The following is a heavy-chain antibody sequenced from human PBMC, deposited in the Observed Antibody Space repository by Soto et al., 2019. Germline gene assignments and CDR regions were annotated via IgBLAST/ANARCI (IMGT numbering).Heavy chain of an antibody. J-gene: IGHJ6*02. CDR3: ATKGGGPTVKTYSYYYGMDV. Sequence: ASVKVSCKASGYTFTSYAMHWVRQAPGQRLEWMGWINAGNGNTKYSQKFQGRVTITRDTSASTAYMELSSLRSEDTAVYYCATKGGGPTVKTYSYYYGMDVWGQGTTVPVSS. CDR1: GYTFTSYA. D-gene: IGHD4-17*01. V-gene: IGHV1-3*01. CDR2: INAGNGNT.